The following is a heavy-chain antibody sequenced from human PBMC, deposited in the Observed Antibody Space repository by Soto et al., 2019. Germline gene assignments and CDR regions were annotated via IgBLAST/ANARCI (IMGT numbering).Heavy chain of an antibody. CDR3: ARDLRSASHYDSSGCHDY. CDR2: LSSSSSTI. D-gene: IGHD3-22*01. CDR1: GFTFSSYS. J-gene: IGHJ4*02. Sequence: EVQLVESGGGLVQPGGSLRLSCAASGFTFSSYSMNWVRQAPGKGLEWVSYLSSSSSTIYYADSVKGRFTISRDNAKNSLYLQMNSLRDEDTAVYYCARDLRSASHYDSSGCHDYWGQGTLVTVSS. V-gene: IGHV3-48*02.